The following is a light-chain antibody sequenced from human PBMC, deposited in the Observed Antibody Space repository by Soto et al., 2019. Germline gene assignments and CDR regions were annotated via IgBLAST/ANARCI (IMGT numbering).Light chain of an antibody. CDR1: QSIAYY. V-gene: IGKV1-39*01. CDR2: LAS. Sequence: DIQMTQSPSSLSASVGDRVTITCRTSQSIAYYLNWYQQKPREAPKLLIYLASNLQSGVPSRFSGSGSETEFTLTISSLQPEDFATYFCQESYSSPPGLAFGGGTRVDIK. J-gene: IGKJ4*01. CDR3: QESYSSPPGLA.